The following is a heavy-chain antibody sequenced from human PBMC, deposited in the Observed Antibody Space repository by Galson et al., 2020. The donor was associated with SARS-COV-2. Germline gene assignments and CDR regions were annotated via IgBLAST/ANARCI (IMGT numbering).Heavy chain of an antibody. CDR1: GYTFSSYG. Sequence: ASVKLSCKASGYTFSSYGVSWARQAPGQGLEWMGWISAQTGNTNYAQNLQGRVTLTTDKSTSTAYMELRSLRSDDTAVNYCASGRLGCCTGVVCYRSDFWGQGTLVTVSS. CDR2: ISAQTGNT. J-gene: IGHJ4*02. D-gene: IGHD2-8*02. V-gene: IGHV1-18*01. CDR3: ASGRLGCCTGVVCYRSDF.